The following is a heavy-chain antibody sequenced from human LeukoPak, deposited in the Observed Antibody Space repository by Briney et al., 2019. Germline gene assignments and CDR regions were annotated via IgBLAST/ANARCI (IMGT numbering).Heavy chain of an antibody. J-gene: IGHJ3*02. D-gene: IGHD1-1*01. Sequence: GGSLRLSCAASGFTFSSYEMNWVRQAPGKGLEWVSYISSSGSTIYYADSVKGRFTISRDNAKNSLYLQMNSLRAEDTAVYYCAILNWNLYAFDIWGQGTMVTVSS. CDR3: AILNWNLYAFDI. V-gene: IGHV3-48*03. CDR2: ISSSGSTI. CDR1: GFTFSSYE.